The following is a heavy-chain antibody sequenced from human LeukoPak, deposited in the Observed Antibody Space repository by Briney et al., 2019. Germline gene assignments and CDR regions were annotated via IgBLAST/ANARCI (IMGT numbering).Heavy chain of an antibody. D-gene: IGHD6-13*01. J-gene: IGHJ4*02. CDR3: AREGNVAAAGNADY. Sequence: GASVKVSCKASGYTFTGYYMHRVRQAPGQGLEWMGWINPNSGGTNYAQKFQGRVTMTRDTSISTAYMELSRLRSDDTAVYYCAREGNVAAAGNADYWGQGTLVTVSS. V-gene: IGHV1-2*02. CDR2: INPNSGGT. CDR1: GYTFTGYY.